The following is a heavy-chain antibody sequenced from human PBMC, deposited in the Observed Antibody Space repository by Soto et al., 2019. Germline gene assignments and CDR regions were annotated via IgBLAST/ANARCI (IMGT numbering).Heavy chain of an antibody. CDR1: GGSISSYH. Sequence: SETLSLTCTVSGGSISSYHWSWIRQPPGKGLEWIGYISYSGSTNYNPSLWSRVTISVDTSKNQFSLKLSSVTAADTAVYYCARRDWLLSYFDSWGQGTLVTVSS. CDR3: ARRDWLLSYFDS. J-gene: IGHJ4*02. V-gene: IGHV4-59*08. CDR2: ISYSGST. D-gene: IGHD3-9*01.